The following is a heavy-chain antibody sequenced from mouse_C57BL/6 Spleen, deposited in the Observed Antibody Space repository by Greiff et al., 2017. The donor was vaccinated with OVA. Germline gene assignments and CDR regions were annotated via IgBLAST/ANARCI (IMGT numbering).Heavy chain of an antibody. CDR1: GFTFSDYY. CDR3: AREEDGYSFDY. V-gene: IGHV5-16*01. Sequence: EVKLVESEGGLVQPGSSMKLSCTASGFTFSDYYMAWVRQVPEKGLEWVANINYDGSSTYYLDSLKSRFIISRDNAKNMLYLQMSSLKSEDTATYYCAREEDGYSFDYWGQGTTLTVSS. J-gene: IGHJ2*01. D-gene: IGHD2-3*01. CDR2: INYDGSST.